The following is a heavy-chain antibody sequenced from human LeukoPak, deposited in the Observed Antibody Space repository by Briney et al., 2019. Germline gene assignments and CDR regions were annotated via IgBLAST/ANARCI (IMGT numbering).Heavy chain of an antibody. D-gene: IGHD2-2*01. CDR2: ISGRGANA. V-gene: IGHV3-23*01. CDR3: AKAVVIVPTATPFDY. Sequence: GGSLRLSCAASGFSFSNYAMSWVRQAPGKGLEWVSAISGRGANAYYADSVKGRFTISRDNSKNTLYMQMNSLRAEDTAVYYCAKAVVIVPTATPFDYWGQGTLVTVSS. CDR1: GFSFSNYA. J-gene: IGHJ4*02.